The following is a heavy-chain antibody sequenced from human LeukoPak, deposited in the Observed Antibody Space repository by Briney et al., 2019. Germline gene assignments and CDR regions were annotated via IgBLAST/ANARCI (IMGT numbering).Heavy chain of an antibody. V-gene: IGHV4-59*01. D-gene: IGHD3-10*01. J-gene: IGHJ5*02. CDR1: GGSISSYY. Sequence: SETLSLTCTVSGGSISSYYWTWIRQPPGKGLEWIGYIHNSGSTNHNPSLKSRVTISVDTSKNQFSLKLSSVTAADTAVYYCARAQRITMVRGAMDWFDPWGQGTLVTVSS. CDR3: ARAQRITMVRGAMDWFDP. CDR2: IHNSGST.